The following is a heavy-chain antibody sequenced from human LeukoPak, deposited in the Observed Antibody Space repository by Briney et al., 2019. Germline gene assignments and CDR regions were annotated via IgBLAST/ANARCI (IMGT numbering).Heavy chain of an antibody. CDR2: ISASAVHI. D-gene: IGHD5-12*01. J-gene: IGHJ4*02. Sequence: PGGSLRLSCAASGFPFSSYDMSWVRRAPGKGLEWVSVISASAVHIFYADSVKGRFTISRDNSKNTLYLQMNSLRAEDTAVYYCAKDRYIVATTFADYWGQGTLVTVSS. V-gene: IGHV3-23*01. CDR3: AKDRYIVATTFADY. CDR1: GFPFSSYD.